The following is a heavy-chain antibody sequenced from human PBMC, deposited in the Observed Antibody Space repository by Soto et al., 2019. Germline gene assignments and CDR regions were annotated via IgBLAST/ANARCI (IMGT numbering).Heavy chain of an antibody. CDR1: GFTFNNYA. V-gene: IGHV3-23*01. CDR3: VKAPDDNDYVWGTYLDY. D-gene: IGHD3-16*02. Sequence: GGSLRLSCEGAGFTFNNYAMYRVRQAPGKGLEWVGGIIGSGGSTYLADSVRGRFTISRDNSKNTLSLQMNSLTVEDTAVYYCVKAPDDNDYVWGTYLDYWGQGTLVTVSS. CDR2: IIGSGGST. J-gene: IGHJ4*02.